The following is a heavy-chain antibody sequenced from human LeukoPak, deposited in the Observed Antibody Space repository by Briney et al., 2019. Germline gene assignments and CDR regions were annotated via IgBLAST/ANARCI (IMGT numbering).Heavy chain of an antibody. Sequence: GGSLRLSCAASGFTFSSYGMHWVRQAPGKGLEWVSYISSSGSTIYYADSVKGRFTISRDNAMNSLYLQMNSLRAEDTAVYYCAREFRYCSSTSCQRYFDYWGQGTLVTVSS. CDR1: GFTFSSYG. J-gene: IGHJ4*02. CDR3: AREFRYCSSTSCQRYFDY. CDR2: ISSSGSTI. D-gene: IGHD2-2*01. V-gene: IGHV3-48*04.